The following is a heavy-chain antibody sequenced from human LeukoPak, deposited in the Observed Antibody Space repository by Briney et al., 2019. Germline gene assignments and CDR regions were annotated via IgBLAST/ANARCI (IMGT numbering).Heavy chain of an antibody. D-gene: IGHD6-13*01. CDR2: ISYDGSNK. V-gene: IGHV3-30*03. Sequence: GGSLRLSCAVSGVTVSSNYMSWVRQAPGKGLEWVAVISYDGSNKYYADSVKGRFTISRDNSKNTLYLQMNSLRAEDTAVYYCARENPRQQLYGMDVWGQGTTVTVSS. CDR3: ARENPRQQLYGMDV. CDR1: GVTVSSNY. J-gene: IGHJ6*02.